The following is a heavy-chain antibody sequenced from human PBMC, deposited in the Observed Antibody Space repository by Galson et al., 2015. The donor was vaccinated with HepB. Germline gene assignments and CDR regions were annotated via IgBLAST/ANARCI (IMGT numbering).Heavy chain of an antibody. Sequence: SLRLSCAASGFTFSSYSMNWVRQAPGKGLEWVSYISSSSSTIYYADSVKGRFTISRDNAKNSLYLQMNSLRAEDTAVYYCAREVIVVPAAINVYYYYGMDVWGQGTTVTVSS. J-gene: IGHJ6*02. V-gene: IGHV3-48*01. CDR3: AREVIVVPAAINVYYYYGMDV. D-gene: IGHD2-2*01. CDR1: GFTFSSYS. CDR2: ISSSSSTI.